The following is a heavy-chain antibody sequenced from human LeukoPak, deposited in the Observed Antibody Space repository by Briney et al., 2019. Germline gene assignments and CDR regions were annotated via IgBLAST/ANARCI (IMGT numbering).Heavy chain of an antibody. CDR3: ARDRPTDYDILTGRFDP. CDR1: GGTFSSYA. CDR2: IIPIFRTA. D-gene: IGHD3-9*01. Sequence: SVKVSCKASGGTFSSYAISWVRQAPGQGLEWMGGIIPIFRTANYAQKFQGRVTITADESTSIAYMELSSLRSEDTAVSYCARDRPTDYDILTGRFDPWGQGTLVTVSS. V-gene: IGHV1-69*01. J-gene: IGHJ5*02.